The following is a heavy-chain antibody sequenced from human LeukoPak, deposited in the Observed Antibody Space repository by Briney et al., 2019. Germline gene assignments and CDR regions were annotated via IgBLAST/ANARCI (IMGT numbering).Heavy chain of an antibody. CDR2: ISYDGSNK. D-gene: IGHD1-26*01. V-gene: IGHV3-30-3*01. Sequence: TGRSLRLSCAASGFTFSSYAMHWVRQAPGEGLEWVAVISYDGSNKYYADSVKGRFTISRDNSKNTLYLQMNSLRAEDTAVYYCARGIVGAPFADYWGQGTLVTVSS. CDR1: GFTFSSYA. J-gene: IGHJ4*02. CDR3: ARGIVGAPFADY.